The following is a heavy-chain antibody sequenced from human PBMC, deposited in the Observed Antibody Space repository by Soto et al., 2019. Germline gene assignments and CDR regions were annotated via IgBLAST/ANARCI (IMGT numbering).Heavy chain of an antibody. CDR1: KFSVGSYA. V-gene: IGHV3-30-3*01. CDR3: TRRATGYFDL. CDR2: TSFDGTSE. Sequence: PGGSLRLSCTASKFSVGSYALHWVRQAPGKGLDWVALTSFDGTSEFYTDSVQGRFRVSRDNSRNMVWLQMSSLSTDDTAVYYCTRRATGYFDLWGQGTRITVSS. J-gene: IGHJ4*02.